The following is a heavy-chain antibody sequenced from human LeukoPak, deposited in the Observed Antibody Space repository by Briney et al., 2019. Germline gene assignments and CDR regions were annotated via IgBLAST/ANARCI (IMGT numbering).Heavy chain of an antibody. D-gene: IGHD6-19*01. CDR3: ARDQASSGWSTYYYYYYMDV. Sequence: GGSLRLSCAASGFTFSSYSMNWVRQAPGKGLEWVSYISSSSSTIYYADSVKGRFTISRDNAKNSLYLQMNSLRAEDTAVYYCARDQASSGWSTYYYYYYMDVWGKGTTVTVSS. V-gene: IGHV3-48*01. CDR2: ISSSSSTI. J-gene: IGHJ6*03. CDR1: GFTFSSYS.